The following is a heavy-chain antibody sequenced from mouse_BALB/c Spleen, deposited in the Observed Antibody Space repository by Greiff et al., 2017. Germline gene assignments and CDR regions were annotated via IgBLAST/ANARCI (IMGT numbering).Heavy chain of an antibody. D-gene: IGHD2-14*01. CDR1: GFTFSDYY. V-gene: IGHV5-4*02. CDR3: ARGNYRYSYAMDY. J-gene: IGHJ4*01. Sequence: EVKLMESGGGLVKPGGSLKLSCAASGFTFSDYYMYWVRQTPEKRLEWVATISDGGSYTYYPDSVKGRFTISRDNAKNNLYLQMSSLKSEDTAMYYCARGNYRYSYAMDYWGQGTSVTVSS. CDR2: ISDGGSYT.